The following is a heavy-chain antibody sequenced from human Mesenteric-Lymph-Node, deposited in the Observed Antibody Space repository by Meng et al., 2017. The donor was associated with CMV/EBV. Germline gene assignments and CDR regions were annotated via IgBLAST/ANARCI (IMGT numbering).Heavy chain of an antibody. Sequence: TFPGTYIQWGRQAPGQELEWMGWINPHSGGTNYAQRFQGRVTMTSDTSISTAYMELRRLTSDDTAVYFCSRGCSSTTCYRGSGWFDPWGQGTLVTVSS. D-gene: IGHD2-2*01. CDR2: INPHSGGT. J-gene: IGHJ5*02. CDR3: SRGCSSTTCYRGSGWFDP. V-gene: IGHV1-2*02. CDR1: TFPGTY.